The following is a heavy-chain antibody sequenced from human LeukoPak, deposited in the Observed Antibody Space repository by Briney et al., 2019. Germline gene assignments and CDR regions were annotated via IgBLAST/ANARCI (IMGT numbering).Heavy chain of an antibody. Sequence: GGSLRLSCAASGFTFSTYNMNWVRHAPGKGLEWISSITSSSSYIYYADSVKGRFTISRDNSKNTLYLQMNSLRAEDTAVYYCARDFSRGSYKGRDYYMDVWGKGTTVTVSS. CDR2: ITSSSSYI. CDR1: GFTFSTYN. J-gene: IGHJ6*03. V-gene: IGHV3-21*01. D-gene: IGHD1-26*01. CDR3: ARDFSRGSYKGRDYYMDV.